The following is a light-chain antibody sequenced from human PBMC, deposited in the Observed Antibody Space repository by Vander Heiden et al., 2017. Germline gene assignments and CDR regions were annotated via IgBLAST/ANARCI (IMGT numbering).Light chain of an antibody. CDR3: SSYTSSSNRV. CDR1: SSDVGGYNY. CDR2: EVS. V-gene: IGLV2-14*01. Sequence: QSALTQPASVSGSPGQSITIYCTGTSSDVGGYNYVSWYQQHPGKAPKLMIYEVSNRPSGVSNRFSGSKSGNTASLTISGLQAEDEADYYCSSYTSSSNRVFGGGTKLTVL. J-gene: IGLJ3*02.